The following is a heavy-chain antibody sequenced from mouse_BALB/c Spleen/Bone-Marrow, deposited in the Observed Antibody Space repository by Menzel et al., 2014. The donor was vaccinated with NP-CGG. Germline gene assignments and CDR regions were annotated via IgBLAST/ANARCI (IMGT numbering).Heavy chain of an antibody. CDR1: GYSFTTYW. V-gene: IGHV1S81*02. CDR3: ARYDGPAWFAY. J-gene: IGHJ3*01. CDR2: INPGNGRT. Sequence: QVQLQQSGAKLVKPGASVRLSCKASGYSFTTYWIHWVKQRPGQGLEWIGEINPGNGRTNYNEKFKSKATLTVDKSSSTAYMQLSSLTSEDSAVYYCARYDGPAWFAYWGQGTLVTVSA. D-gene: IGHD2-3*01.